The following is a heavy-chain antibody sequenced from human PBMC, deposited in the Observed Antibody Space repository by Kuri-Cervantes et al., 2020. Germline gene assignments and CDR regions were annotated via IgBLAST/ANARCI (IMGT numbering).Heavy chain of an antibody. Sequence: GGSLRLSCAASGFTFSSYAMSWVRQAPGKGLEWVSAINGSGGSTYYADSVKGRFTISRDNSKNTLYLQMNSLRAEDTAVYYCAIRREWELLGIDYWGQGTLVTVSS. J-gene: IGHJ4*02. CDR3: AIRREWELLGIDY. D-gene: IGHD1-26*01. CDR2: INGSGGST. CDR1: GFTFSSYA. V-gene: IGHV3-23*01.